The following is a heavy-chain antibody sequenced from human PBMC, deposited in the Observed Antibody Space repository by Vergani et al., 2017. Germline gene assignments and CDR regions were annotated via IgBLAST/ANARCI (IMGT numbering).Heavy chain of an antibody. D-gene: IGHD1-20*01. V-gene: IGHV4-59*08. J-gene: IGHJ3*02. Sequence: QVQLQESGPGLVKPSETLSLTCTVSGGSISSYYWSWIRQPPGKGLEWIGYIYYRGSTNYNPSLRSRVTISVDTSRTQFSLKLSSVTAADTAVYYFARHRPPYNWNPLDAFDIWGQGTMVTVSS. CDR2: IYYRGST. CDR3: ARHRPPYNWNPLDAFDI. CDR1: GGSISSYY.